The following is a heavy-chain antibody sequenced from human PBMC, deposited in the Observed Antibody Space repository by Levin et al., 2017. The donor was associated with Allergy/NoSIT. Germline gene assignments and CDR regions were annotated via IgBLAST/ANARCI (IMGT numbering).Heavy chain of an antibody. CDR1: GDSISSRSDY. CDR3: ARQRASGNPFDI. J-gene: IGHJ3*02. D-gene: IGHD3-16*01. CDR2: IYYSGSN. V-gene: IGHV4-39*01. Sequence: SQTLSLTCPVSGDSISSRSDYWGWIRQPPGKGLEWIASIYYSGSNYYNPSLRSRVTISVDTSKNQFSLKLSSVTAADTAVYYCARQRASGNPFDIWGQGTMVTVSS.